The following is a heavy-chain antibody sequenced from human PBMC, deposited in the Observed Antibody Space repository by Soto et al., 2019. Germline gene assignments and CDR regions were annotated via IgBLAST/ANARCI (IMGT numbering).Heavy chain of an antibody. D-gene: IGHD3-10*01. J-gene: IGHJ5*02. CDR2: ISYDGSNK. CDR1: GFTFSSYA. CDR3: ARDPTITMIQGP. V-gene: IGHV3-30-3*01. Sequence: PGGSLRLSCAASGFTFSSYAMHWVRQAPGKGLDWVAVISYDGSNKYYADSVKGRFTISRDNSKNTLSLQMNSLRAEDTAVYYCARDPTITMIQGPWGQGTLVTVSS.